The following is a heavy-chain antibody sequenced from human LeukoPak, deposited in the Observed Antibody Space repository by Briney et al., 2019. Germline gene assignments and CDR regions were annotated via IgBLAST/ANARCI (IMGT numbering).Heavy chain of an antibody. CDR2: IYPGDSDT. J-gene: IGHJ6*03. D-gene: IGHD3-10*01. CDR3: ARQTDYYGSGRLGPYMDV. CDR1: GYSFTSYW. V-gene: IGHV5-51*01. Sequence: GESLKISCKGSGYSFTSYWIGWVRQMPGKGLEWMGIIYPGDSDTRYSPSFQGQVTISADKSISTAYLQWSSLKASDTAMYYCARQTDYYGSGRLGPYMDVWGKGTTVTISS.